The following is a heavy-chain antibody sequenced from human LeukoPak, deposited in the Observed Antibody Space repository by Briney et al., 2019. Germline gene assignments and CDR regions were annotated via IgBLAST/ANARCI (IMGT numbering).Heavy chain of an antibody. CDR1: EYSFPNYC. Sequence: GESLKISCKHSEYSFPNYCIGWVRQVPGKGLEWMGIIYPDDSDTRYSPSFQGQVTISADKSISTAYLQWSSLKASDTAMYYCARHSFPPGAFDIWGQGTMVTVSS. J-gene: IGHJ3*02. CDR2: IYPDDSDT. CDR3: ARHSFPPGAFDI. D-gene: IGHD2/OR15-2a*01. V-gene: IGHV5-51*01.